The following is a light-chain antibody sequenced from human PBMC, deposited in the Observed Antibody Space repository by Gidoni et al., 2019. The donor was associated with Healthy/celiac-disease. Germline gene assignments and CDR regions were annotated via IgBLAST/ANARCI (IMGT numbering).Light chain of an antibody. CDR1: QIVSSY. CDR2: DAS. J-gene: IGKJ4*01. V-gene: IGKV3-11*01. Sequence: EIVLTKSPATLSLSPGERATLSCRASQIVSSYLAWYQQKPGQALRLLIYDASNRSTGLPARFIGSGSGTDFTLTISSLEPEDFAVYYCQQRSNWPLTFGGGTKVEIK. CDR3: QQRSNWPLT.